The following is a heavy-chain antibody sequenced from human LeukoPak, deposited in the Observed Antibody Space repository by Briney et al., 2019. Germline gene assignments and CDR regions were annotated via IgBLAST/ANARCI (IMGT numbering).Heavy chain of an antibody. Sequence: GGSLRLSCAASGFTFSDSYMSWIRQAPGKGLEWVSYISSSGSTIYYADSVKGRFTISRDNAKNSLYLQMNSLRAEDTAVYYCARELKTGAAAKIDYWGQGTLVTVSS. J-gene: IGHJ4*02. CDR3: ARELKTGAAAKIDY. V-gene: IGHV3-11*01. D-gene: IGHD6-13*01. CDR2: ISSSGSTI. CDR1: GFTFSDSY.